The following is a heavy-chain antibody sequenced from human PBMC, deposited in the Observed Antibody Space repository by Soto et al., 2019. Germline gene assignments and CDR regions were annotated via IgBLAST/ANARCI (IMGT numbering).Heavy chain of an antibody. CDR2: IFSNDET. Sequence: QVTLKESGPVLVKPTETLTLTCTVSGFSLSNFRMGVSWIRQPPGKALEWLAHIFSNDETSYSTSLKRRGTISKDXXKXHXXLTMTNVVPVTPATYYCARTSLYLVDGPGLDAFDVWVLGTTVSVSS. CDR1: GFSLSNFRMG. CDR3: ARTSLYLVDGPGLDAFDV. D-gene: IGHD3-16*01. V-gene: IGHV2-26*01. J-gene: IGHJ3*01.